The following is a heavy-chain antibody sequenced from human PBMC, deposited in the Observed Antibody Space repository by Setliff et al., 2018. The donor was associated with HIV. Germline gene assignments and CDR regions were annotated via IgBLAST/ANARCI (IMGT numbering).Heavy chain of an antibody. CDR2: IIPQNGKT. V-gene: IGHV1-18*01. J-gene: IGHJ4*02. CDR1: GYRFTNYG. Sequence: ASVKVSCKASGYRFTNYGISWVRQAPGQGLEWMAWIIPQNGKTEFAQKFHLRVSMTADRSLNIAYMELRSLTFEDTAIYYCARDGRFYYDSTGYAGPESDQWGQGTLVTVSS. CDR3: ARDGRFYYDSTGYAGPESDQ. D-gene: IGHD3-22*01.